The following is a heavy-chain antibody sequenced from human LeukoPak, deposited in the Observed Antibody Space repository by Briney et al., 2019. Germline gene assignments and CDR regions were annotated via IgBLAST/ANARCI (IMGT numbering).Heavy chain of an antibody. J-gene: IGHJ4*02. CDR2: IYHSGST. CDR1: GGSISSGGYS. D-gene: IGHD4-17*01. CDR3: ARERGHDYGGLFDY. Sequence: SETLSLTCAVSGGSISSGGYSWSWIRQPPGTGLEWIGYIYHSGSTYYNPSLKSRVTISVDRSKNQFSLRLSSVTAADTAVYYCARERGHDYGGLFDYWGQGTLVTVSS. V-gene: IGHV4-30-2*01.